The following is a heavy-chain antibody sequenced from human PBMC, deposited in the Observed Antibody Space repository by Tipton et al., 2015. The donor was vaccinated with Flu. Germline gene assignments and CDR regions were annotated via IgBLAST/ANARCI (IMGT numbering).Heavy chain of an antibody. CDR2: IFYTGST. D-gene: IGHD4-11*01. CDR3: ARRDYSNYVSDPKSWFDP. CDR1: GGSIGSGGDF. J-gene: IGHJ5*02. Sequence: TLSLTCTVCGGSIGSGGDFWIWIRERPGKGLEWIGSIFYTGSTYYKASLESRLSISVDTSKNQFSLNMRSVTAADMAVYYCARRDYSNYVSDPKSWFDPWGQGTLVAVSS. V-gene: IGHV4-31*03.